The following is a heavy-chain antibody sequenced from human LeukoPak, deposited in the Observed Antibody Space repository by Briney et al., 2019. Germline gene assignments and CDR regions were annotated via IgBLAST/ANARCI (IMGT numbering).Heavy chain of an antibody. V-gene: IGHV3-23*01. D-gene: IGHD3-22*01. CDR3: AKDLYYYDSSGYPSLFDY. CDR1: GFTFSGHW. Sequence: GGSLRLSCAASGFTFSGHWMSWVRQAPGKGLEWVSAISGSGGSTYYADSVKGRFTISRDNSKNTLYLQMNSLRAEDTAVYYCAKDLYYYDSSGYPSLFDYWGQGTLVAVSS. J-gene: IGHJ4*02. CDR2: ISGSGGST.